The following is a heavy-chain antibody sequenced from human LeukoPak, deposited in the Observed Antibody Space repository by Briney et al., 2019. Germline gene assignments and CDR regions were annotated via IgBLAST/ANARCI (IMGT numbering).Heavy chain of an antibody. V-gene: IGHV3-21*01. CDR3: ARDQQWLALDY. D-gene: IGHD6-19*01. Sequence: SVKGRFTISRDNAKNSLFLQMNSLRAEDTAVYYCARDQQWLALDYWGQETLVTVSS. J-gene: IGHJ4*02.